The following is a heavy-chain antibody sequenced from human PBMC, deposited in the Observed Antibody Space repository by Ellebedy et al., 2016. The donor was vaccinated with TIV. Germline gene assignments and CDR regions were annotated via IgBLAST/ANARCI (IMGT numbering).Heavy chain of an antibody. D-gene: IGHD6-13*01. CDR2: ISSSSSTI. V-gene: IGHV3-48*01. J-gene: IGHJ3*02. Sequence: GGSLRLXXAASGFTFNSYTMNWVRQAPGKGLEWVSYISSSSSTIYYADSVKGRFTISRDKAKNSLYLQMNSLRAEDTAVYYCAAAAGAGDDAFDIWGQGTMVTVSS. CDR1: GFTFNSYT. CDR3: AAAAGAGDDAFDI.